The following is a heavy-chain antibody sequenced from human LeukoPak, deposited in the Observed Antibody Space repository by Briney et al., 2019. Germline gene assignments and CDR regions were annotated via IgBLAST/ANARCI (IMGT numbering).Heavy chain of an antibody. CDR2: INPNSGGT. CDR3: ARGLIGYCSGGSCYVLNAFDI. Sequence: ASVKVSCKASGYTFTGCYMHWVRQAPGQGLEWMGWINPNSGGTNYAQKFQGRVTMTRDTSISTAYMELSRLRSDDTAVYYCARGLIGYCSGGSCYVLNAFDIWGQGTMVTVSS. V-gene: IGHV1-2*02. D-gene: IGHD2-15*01. J-gene: IGHJ3*02. CDR1: GYTFTGCY.